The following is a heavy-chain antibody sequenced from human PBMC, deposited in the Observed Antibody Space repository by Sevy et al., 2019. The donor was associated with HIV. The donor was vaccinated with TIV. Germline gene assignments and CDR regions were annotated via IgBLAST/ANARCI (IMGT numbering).Heavy chain of an antibody. CDR3: AREAGYTSGWSPGNY. D-gene: IGHD6-19*01. Sequence: GGSLRLSCEASEFTFSAHAFHWVRQPPGKGLEWVALISYDGTHKYYSDSVKGRFTISRDNSRNTVYLHMNSLRFEDTAVYYCAREAGYTSGWSPGNYWGQGTLVTVSS. V-gene: IGHV3-30-3*01. CDR2: ISYDGTHK. CDR1: EFTFSAHA. J-gene: IGHJ4*02.